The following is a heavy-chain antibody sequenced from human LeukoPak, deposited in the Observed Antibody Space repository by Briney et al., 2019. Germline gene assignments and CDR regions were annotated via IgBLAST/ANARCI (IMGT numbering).Heavy chain of an antibody. J-gene: IGHJ4*02. CDR2: IYYSGST. CDR1: GGSISSYY. V-gene: IGHV4-59*12. D-gene: IGHD4-17*01. Sequence: SETLSLTCTVSGGSISSYYWSWIRQPPGKGLEWIGYIYYSGSTNYNPSLKSRVTISVDTSKNQFSLKLSSVTAADTAVYYCARRIDYGDYVGTHLDYWGQGTLVTVSS. CDR3: ARRIDYGDYVGTHLDY.